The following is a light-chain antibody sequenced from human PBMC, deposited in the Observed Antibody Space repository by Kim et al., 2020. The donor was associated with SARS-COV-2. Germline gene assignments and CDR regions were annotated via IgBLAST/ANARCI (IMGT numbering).Light chain of an antibody. J-gene: IGKJ5*01. CDR3: QQLNNLIT. CDR1: QGIGSA. V-gene: IGKV1D-13*01. Sequence: AIQLTQSPSSLSASVGDRVTITCRASQGIGSALAWYQQKPGKGPKLLIYDGSSLESGVPSRFSGSGSGTDFTLTISSLQPEDFATYFCQQLNNLITFGQGTRLEIK. CDR2: DGS.